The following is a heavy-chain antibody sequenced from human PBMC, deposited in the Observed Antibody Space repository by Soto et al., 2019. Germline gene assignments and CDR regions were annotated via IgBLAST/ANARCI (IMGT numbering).Heavy chain of an antibody. Sequence: SETLSLTCSVSGGSISSGDYYWNWIRQPPGKGLEWIGHIYYSGSTYYNSSLKSRVTISVDTSKNQFSLKLSSVTAADTAVYYCARRYGSAFDIWGQGTMVT. J-gene: IGHJ3*02. CDR2: IYYSGST. CDR1: GGSISSGDYY. D-gene: IGHD3-10*01. CDR3: ARRYGSAFDI. V-gene: IGHV4-30-4*02.